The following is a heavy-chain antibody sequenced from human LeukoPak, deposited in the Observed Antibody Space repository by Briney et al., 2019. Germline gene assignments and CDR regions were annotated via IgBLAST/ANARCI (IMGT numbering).Heavy chain of an antibody. J-gene: IGHJ6*02. CDR3: AREDPQTKVPEGMDV. V-gene: IGHV4-59*01. D-gene: IGHD4/OR15-4a*01. Sequence: SETLSLTCTVSGGSISHYYWSWIRPPPGKGPDWIGYIYYTGTTNYNPSLKSRVTLSVDTSKNQFSLKLNSVTAADTAVYYCAREDPQTKVPEGMDVWGQGTTVTVSS. CDR2: IYYTGTT. CDR1: GGSISHYY.